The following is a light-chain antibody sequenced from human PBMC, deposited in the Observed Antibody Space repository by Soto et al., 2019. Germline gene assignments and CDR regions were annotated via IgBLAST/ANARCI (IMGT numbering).Light chain of an antibody. Sequence: QSVLPQPASVSGSPGHSIIISCSGSSTDVGGYNLVSWYQHHPDKAPKVIIYEGTKRPSGLSTRFSGSKSGNTASLTISGLQAEDEADYYCCSYAGGRTYVFGSGTKVTVL. CDR2: EGT. CDR3: CSYAGGRTYV. V-gene: IGLV2-23*01. CDR1: STDVGGYNL. J-gene: IGLJ1*01.